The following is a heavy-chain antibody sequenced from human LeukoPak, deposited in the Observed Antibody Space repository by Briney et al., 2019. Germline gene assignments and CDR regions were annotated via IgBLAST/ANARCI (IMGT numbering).Heavy chain of an antibody. J-gene: IGHJ4*02. CDR1: GGSISSYY. D-gene: IGHD1-26*01. V-gene: IGHV4-59*08. Sequence: SETLSLTCTVSGGSISSYYWSWIRQPPGKGLEWIGYIYYSGSTNYNPSLKSRVTISVDTSKNQFSLKLSSVTAADTAVYYCARHVSVEATTRLDYWGQGTLVTVSS. CDR3: ARHVSVEATTRLDY. CDR2: IYYSGST.